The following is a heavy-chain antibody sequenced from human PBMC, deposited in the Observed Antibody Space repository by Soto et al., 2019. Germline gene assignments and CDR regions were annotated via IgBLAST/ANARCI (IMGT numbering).Heavy chain of an antibody. D-gene: IGHD3-10*01. J-gene: IGHJ5*02. Sequence: QVELQESGPGLVKPSETLSLTCTVSGGSISNSYWSWVRQTPGKGLEWIGYVDVSGSTNYNPSLKSGVSMSEDPSKTQFSLRLTSVTAADTGVYFCARSGQILTVAGGAKVTNWFDAWGQGTLVTVSS. V-gene: IGHV4-59*01. CDR1: GGSISNSY. CDR2: VDVSGST. CDR3: ARSGQILTVAGGAKVTNWFDA.